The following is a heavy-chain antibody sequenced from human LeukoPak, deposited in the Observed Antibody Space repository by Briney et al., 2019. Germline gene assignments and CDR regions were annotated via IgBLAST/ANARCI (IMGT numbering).Heavy chain of an antibody. J-gene: IGHJ3*02. CDR1: GFTFGSYT. CDR3: ARRRWGRWLQTGGPQDAFDI. Sequence: GGSLRLSCAVSGFTFGSYTMNWVCQAPGKGLEWVSHISSTSTTYYADSVKGRFTTSRDNAKNSLYLQMNSLRAEDTAVYYCARRRWGRWLQTGGPQDAFDIWGQGTMVTVSS. CDR2: ISSTSTT. V-gene: IGHV3-48*01. D-gene: IGHD5-24*01.